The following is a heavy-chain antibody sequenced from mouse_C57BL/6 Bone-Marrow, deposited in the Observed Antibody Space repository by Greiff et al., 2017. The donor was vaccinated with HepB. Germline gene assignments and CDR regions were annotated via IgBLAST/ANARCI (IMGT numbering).Heavy chain of an antibody. D-gene: IGHD1-1*01. CDR3: ASRITTVVYWYFDV. Sequence: QVQLQQPGAELVKPGASVKLSCKASGYTFTSYWMHWVKQRPGQGLEWIGMIHPNSGSTNYNEKFKSKATLTVDKSSNTAYMQLSSLTSEDSAVYYCASRITTVVYWYFDVWGTGTTVTVSS. CDR2: IHPNSGST. J-gene: IGHJ1*03. CDR1: GYTFTSYW. V-gene: IGHV1-64*01.